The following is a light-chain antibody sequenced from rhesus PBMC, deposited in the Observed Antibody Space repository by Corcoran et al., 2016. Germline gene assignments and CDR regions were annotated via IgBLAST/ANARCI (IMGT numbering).Light chain of an antibody. CDR3: LQSSNWPLT. CDR2: AAS. Sequence: VMTQSPATLALSPGERATLSCRASQNISSYLAWYQQKHGQAPRLLTYAASSRATEIPDRFSGSGSGTEFSLTISSLEPEDVGDYFCLQSSNWPLTFGGGTKVEIK. CDR1: QNISSY. J-gene: IGKJ4*01. V-gene: IGKV3-24*04.